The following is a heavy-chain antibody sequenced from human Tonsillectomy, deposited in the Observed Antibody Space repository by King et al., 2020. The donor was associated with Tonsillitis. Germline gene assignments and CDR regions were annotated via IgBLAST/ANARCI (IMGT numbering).Heavy chain of an antibody. CDR2: FKSKNYGGTI. Sequence: VQLVESGGGLVKPGVSLRLSCTASGLRFSTAWMTWVRQAPGKGLEWVGRFKSKNYGGTIDYAAPVKDRFTISRDDSETTLYLEMSTVKTEGTALYYCGAMWDYERLLLGDFWGQGTLVTVPS. CDR1: GLRFSTAW. CDR3: GAMWDYERLLLGDF. V-gene: IGHV3-15*01. J-gene: IGHJ4*02. D-gene: IGHD3-10*01.